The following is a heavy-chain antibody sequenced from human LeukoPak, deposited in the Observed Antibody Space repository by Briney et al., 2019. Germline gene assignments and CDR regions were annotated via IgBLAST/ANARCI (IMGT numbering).Heavy chain of an antibody. V-gene: IGHV4-59*08. D-gene: IGHD2-21*02. Sequence: PSETLSLTCTVSGASFTSNYWSWIRQPPGKGLEWIGYIYYSGTTTYNPSLERRVSMSVDMSKTQFSLSLNSVTATDTAVYYCARLDCGGDCFVDYWGQGNLFTVSS. CDR1: GASFTSNY. J-gene: IGHJ4*02. CDR2: IYYSGTT. CDR3: ARLDCGGDCFVDY.